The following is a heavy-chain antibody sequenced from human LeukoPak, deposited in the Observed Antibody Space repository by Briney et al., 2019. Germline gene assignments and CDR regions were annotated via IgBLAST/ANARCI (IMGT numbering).Heavy chain of an antibody. D-gene: IGHD6-13*01. CDR2: IYSGGST. Sequence: GGSLRLSCAASGFTVSSNYMSWVRQAPGKGLGWVSVIYSGGSTYYADSVKGRFTISRDNSKNTLYLQINSLRAEDTAVYYCARGETGYSSSWRDWGQGTLVTVSS. CDR3: ARGETGYSSSWRD. CDR1: GFTVSSNY. J-gene: IGHJ4*02. V-gene: IGHV3-66*01.